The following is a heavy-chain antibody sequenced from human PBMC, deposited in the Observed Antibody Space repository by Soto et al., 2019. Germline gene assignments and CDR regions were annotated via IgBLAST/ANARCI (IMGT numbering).Heavy chain of an antibody. CDR2: IYYSGTT. D-gene: IGHD1-26*01. Sequence: QVQLQESGPGLVKASQTLSLTCTVSGGTITTGGHFWGWSRQYPGKGLEWLGYIYYSGTTHYKPSLKSRVTISIDTSRNQFSLALSSVTAADTAVYYCARVVSGSYLAYWGQGTLVTVSS. V-gene: IGHV4-31*03. CDR3: ARVVSGSYLAY. J-gene: IGHJ4*02. CDR1: GGTITTGGHF.